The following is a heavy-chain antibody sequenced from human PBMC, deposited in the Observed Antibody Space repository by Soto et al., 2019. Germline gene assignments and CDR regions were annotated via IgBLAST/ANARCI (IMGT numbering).Heavy chain of an antibody. Sequence: QVQLVESGGGVVQPGRSLRLSCAASGFTXSSYAMHWVRQAPGXGLEWVAVISYDGSNKYYADSVKGRFTISRDNSKNTLYLQMNSLRAEXXXXXXXXXXXXXXXXXVDYWGQGTLVTVSS. CDR2: ISYDGSNK. CDR1: GFTXSSYA. J-gene: IGHJ4*02. V-gene: IGHV3-30-3*01. CDR3: XXXXXXXXXXVDY.